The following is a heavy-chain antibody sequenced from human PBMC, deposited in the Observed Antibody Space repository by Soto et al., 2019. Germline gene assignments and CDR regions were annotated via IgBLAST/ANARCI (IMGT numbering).Heavy chain of an antibody. CDR1: GYSFTSYW. V-gene: IGHV5-51*01. CDR2: IYPGDSDT. Sequence: GESLKISCKGSGYSFTSYWIGWVRQMPGKGLERMGIIYPGDSDTRYSPSFQGQVTISADKSITTTYLQWSSLKASDTAIYYCARLFDTSGWYDYWGQGTMVTVSS. J-gene: IGHJ4*02. CDR3: ARLFDTSGWYDY. D-gene: IGHD6-19*01.